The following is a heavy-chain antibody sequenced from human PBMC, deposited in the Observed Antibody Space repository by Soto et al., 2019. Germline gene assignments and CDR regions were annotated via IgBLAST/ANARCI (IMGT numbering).Heavy chain of an antibody. V-gene: IGHV3-53*01. CDR3: ARGFQSSFGY. CDR1: GFTVSNSY. CDR2: IYSGGST. D-gene: IGHD2-21*01. J-gene: IGHJ4*02. Sequence: QSGGSLRLSCAASGFTVSNSYMSWVRQAPGKGLEWVSVIYSGGSTYYADSVKGRFTISRDSSKNTLYLQMNSLRAEDTAVYYCARGFQSSFGYWGQGTLVTVSS.